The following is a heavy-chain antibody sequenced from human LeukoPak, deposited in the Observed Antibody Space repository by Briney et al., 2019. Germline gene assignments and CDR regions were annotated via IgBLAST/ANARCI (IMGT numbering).Heavy chain of an antibody. CDR2: ISGSSSYI. J-gene: IGHJ3*02. CDR3: ARDSNPYCSGGSCTAFDI. V-gene: IGHV3-21*01. CDR1: GFTFSSYS. D-gene: IGHD2-15*01. Sequence: PGGSLRLSCAASGFTFSSYSMNWVRQAPGKGLEWVSSISGSSSYIYYADSMKGRFTISRDNARNSLYLQMNSLRAEDTAMYFCARDSNPYCSGGSCTAFDIWGQGTMVTVSS.